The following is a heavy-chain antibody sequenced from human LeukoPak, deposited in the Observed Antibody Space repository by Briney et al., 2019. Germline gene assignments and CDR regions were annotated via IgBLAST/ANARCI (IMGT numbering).Heavy chain of an antibody. J-gene: IGHJ3*02. Sequence: ASQTLSLTCTVSGGSISSGSYYWSWIRQPAGKGLEWIGRIYTSGSTNYNPSLKSRVTISVDTSKNQFSLKLSSVTAADTAVYYCARHALAMGSPMSAFDIWGQGTMVTVSS. D-gene: IGHD5-18*01. CDR1: GGSISSGSYY. CDR2: IYTSGST. CDR3: ARHALAMGSPMSAFDI. V-gene: IGHV4-61*02.